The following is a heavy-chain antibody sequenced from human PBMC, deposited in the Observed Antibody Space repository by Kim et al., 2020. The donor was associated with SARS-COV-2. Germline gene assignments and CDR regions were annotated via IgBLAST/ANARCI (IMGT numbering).Heavy chain of an antibody. CDR3: AREVALANYAFDI. J-gene: IGHJ3*02. D-gene: IGHD5-12*01. Sequence: VDSVKGRFTISRDNAKNSLYLQMNSLRAEDTAVYYCAREVALANYAFDIWGQGTMVTVSS. V-gene: IGHV3-7*03.